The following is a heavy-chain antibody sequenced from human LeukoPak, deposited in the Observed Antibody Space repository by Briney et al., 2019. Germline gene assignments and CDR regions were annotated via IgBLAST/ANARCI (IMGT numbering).Heavy chain of an antibody. D-gene: IGHD1-26*01. CDR3: ARAGIVGAPAVYYYYYYMDV. V-gene: IGHV1-69*05. Sequence: GASVKVSCKASGGTFSSYAISWVRQAPGQGLEWMGGIIPIFGTANYAQKFQGRVTITTDESTSTAYMELSSLRSEDTAVYYCARAGIVGAPAVYYYYYYMDVWGKGTTVIVSS. CDR2: IIPIFGTA. CDR1: GGTFSSYA. J-gene: IGHJ6*03.